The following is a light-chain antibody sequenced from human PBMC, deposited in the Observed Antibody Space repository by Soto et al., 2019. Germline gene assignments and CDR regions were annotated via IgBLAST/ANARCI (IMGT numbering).Light chain of an antibody. CDR2: DAS. Sequence: DIQMTQSPSTLSATVGDRVTITCRASQSISSWLAWYQQKPGKAPKLLIYDASSLESGVPSRFSGSGSGTEFTLTISSLQPDDFATYYCQRYNSYSVTFGQGTKVDI. CDR3: QRYNSYSVT. V-gene: IGKV1-5*01. J-gene: IGKJ1*01. CDR1: QSISSW.